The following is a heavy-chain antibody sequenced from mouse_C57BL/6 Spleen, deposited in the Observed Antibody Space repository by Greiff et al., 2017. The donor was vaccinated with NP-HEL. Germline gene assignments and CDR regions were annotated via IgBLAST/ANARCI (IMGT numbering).Heavy chain of an antibody. CDR1: GYTFTSYW. CDR2: IDPSDSYT. V-gene: IGHV1-50*01. CDR3: ARLSDYGSSYGYFDY. J-gene: IGHJ2*01. Sequence: VQLQQPGAELVKPGASVKLSCKASGYTFTSYWMQWVKQRPGQGLEWIGEIDPSDSYTNYNQKFKGKATLTVDTSSSTAYMQLSSLTSEDSAVYYCARLSDYGSSYGYFDYWGQGTTLTVSS. D-gene: IGHD1-1*01.